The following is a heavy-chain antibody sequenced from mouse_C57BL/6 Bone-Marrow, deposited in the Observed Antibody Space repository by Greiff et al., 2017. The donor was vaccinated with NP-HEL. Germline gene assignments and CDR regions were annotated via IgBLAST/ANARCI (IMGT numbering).Heavy chain of an antibody. J-gene: IGHJ3*01. V-gene: IGHV1-69*01. CDR2: LDPSDSST. CDR1: GYTFTSYW. D-gene: IGHD1-1*01. Sequence: QVQLQQPGAELVMPGASVKLSCKASGYTFTSYWLHWVKQRPGQGLEWIGELDPSDSSTNYNQQFKGKSTLTVDKSSSTAYMQLSSLTSEDSAVYYCAMGYYGSSPFAYWGQGTLVTVSA. CDR3: AMGYYGSSPFAY.